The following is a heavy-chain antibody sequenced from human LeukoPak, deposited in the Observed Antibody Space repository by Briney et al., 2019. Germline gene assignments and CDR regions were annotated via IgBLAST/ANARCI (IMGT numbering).Heavy chain of an antibody. V-gene: IGHV7-4-1*02. CDR3: AREKSSSWYSDSYPDDY. D-gene: IGHD6-13*01. CDR2: INTNTGNP. Sequence: ASVKVSCKASGYTFTSYAMNWVRLAPGQGLEWMGWINTNTGNPTYAQGFTGRFVFSLDTSVSTAYLQISSLKAEDTAVYYCAREKSSSWYSDSYPDDYWGQGTLVTVSS. J-gene: IGHJ4*02. CDR1: GYTFTSYA.